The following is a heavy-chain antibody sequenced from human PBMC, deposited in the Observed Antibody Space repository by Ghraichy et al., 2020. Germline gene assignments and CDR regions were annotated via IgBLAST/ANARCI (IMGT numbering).Heavy chain of an antibody. CDR2: ISTSSYT. CDR3: ARGHYGMYV. V-gene: IGHV3-11*06. CDR1: GFTFSDYY. Sequence: GESLNISCAASGFTFSDYYMSWIRQAPGKGLEWVSYISTSSYTNYADSVKGRFTISRDHAKNSLYLQMNSLRAEDTAVYYCARGHYGMYVWGQGTTVTVSS. J-gene: IGHJ6*02.